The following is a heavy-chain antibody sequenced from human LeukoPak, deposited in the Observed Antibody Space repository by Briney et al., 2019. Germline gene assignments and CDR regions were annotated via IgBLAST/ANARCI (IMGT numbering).Heavy chain of an antibody. D-gene: IGHD2/OR15-2a*01. Sequence: LETLSLTCTVSGGSISSYYWSWIRQPPGKGLEWIGYISYSGSPNYKASLMSRITMSVDMSKNHISLRLTSVTAADTAVYYCVGHQGSSTYDYWGQGILVTVSS. CDR3: VGHQGSSTYDY. J-gene: IGHJ4*02. V-gene: IGHV4-59*08. CDR2: ISYSGSP. CDR1: GGSISSYY.